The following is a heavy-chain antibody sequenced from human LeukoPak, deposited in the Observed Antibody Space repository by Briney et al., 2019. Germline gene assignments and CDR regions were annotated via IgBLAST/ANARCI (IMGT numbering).Heavy chain of an antibody. Sequence: PGGSLSLSCTASGLSFSSYEMDEVGQAPGKGLEWISYVSSSGSSIYYADSVKGRFTISRDNAKNSLYLQVNSLRAEDTAVYYCARWSAFEYWGQGTLVTVSS. CDR3: ARWSAFEY. V-gene: IGHV3-48*03. J-gene: IGHJ4*02. D-gene: IGHD6-25*01. CDR2: VSSSGSSI. CDR1: GLSFSSYE.